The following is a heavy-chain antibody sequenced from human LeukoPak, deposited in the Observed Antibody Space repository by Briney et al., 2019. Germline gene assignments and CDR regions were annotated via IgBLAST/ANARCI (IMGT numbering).Heavy chain of an antibody. CDR2: INPNSGDT. CDR1: GYTFTGYY. CDR3: AKVREVGTNIEVVVVDTSGAFDM. Sequence: RASVKVSCKASGYTFTGYYINWVRQAPGQGLEWMGRINPNSGDTNFAQKFQGRVTLTRDTSISTSYMELSSLRSDDTAVYFCAKVREVGTNIEVVVVDTSGAFDMWGQGTMVTVSS. J-gene: IGHJ3*02. D-gene: IGHD2-15*01. V-gene: IGHV1-2*06.